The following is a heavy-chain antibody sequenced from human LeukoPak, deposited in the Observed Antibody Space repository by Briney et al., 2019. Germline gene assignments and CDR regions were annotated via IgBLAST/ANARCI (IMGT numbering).Heavy chain of an antibody. CDR3: AGGFNWNYGRSAF. V-gene: IGHV3-7*05. Sequence: PGGSLRLSCVAAGFTFSNYWMTWVRQAPEKGLEWVASISQDGSQKYYVDSVKGRFTISRDNAKNSLYLQMNSLRAEDTAVYYCAGGFNWNYGRSAFWGEGTLVTVSS. J-gene: IGHJ4*02. CDR2: ISQDGSQK. CDR1: GFTFSNYW. D-gene: IGHD1-7*01.